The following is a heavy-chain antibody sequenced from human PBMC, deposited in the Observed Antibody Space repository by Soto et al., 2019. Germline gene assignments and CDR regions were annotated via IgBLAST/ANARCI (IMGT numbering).Heavy chain of an antibody. CDR1: GFTFSNAW. J-gene: IGHJ6*02. D-gene: IGHD3-3*01. CDR2: IKSKTDGGTT. V-gene: IGHV3-15*01. Sequence: GGSLRLSCAASGFTFSNAWMSWVRQAPGKGLEWVGRIKSKTDGGTTDYAAPVKGRFTISRDDSKNTLYLQMNSLKTEDTAVYYCTSVYTICYYYVMNVWGQGTTFTSP. CDR3: TSVYTICYYYVMNV.